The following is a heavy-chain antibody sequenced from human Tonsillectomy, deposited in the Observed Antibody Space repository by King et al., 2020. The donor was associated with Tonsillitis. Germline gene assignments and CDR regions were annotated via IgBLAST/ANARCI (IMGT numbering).Heavy chain of an antibody. CDR1: GGSINSVDYY. J-gene: IGHJ4*02. CDR3: ARAKIYYFDH. V-gene: IGHV4-30-4*01. CDR2: IFYNGNT. D-gene: IGHD3-3*01. Sequence: VQLQESGPALVKPSQTLSLTCSVSGGSINSVDYYWSWIRQPPGKGLEWMGYIFYNGNTYYNPDLQGQATLSIDTSKNHFSLKLTSVTAADTAVYYCARAKIYYFDHWGQGTLVTVSS.